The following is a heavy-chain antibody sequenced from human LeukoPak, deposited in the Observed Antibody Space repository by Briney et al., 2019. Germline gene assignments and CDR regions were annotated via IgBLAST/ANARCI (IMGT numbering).Heavy chain of an antibody. J-gene: IGHJ3*02. CDR1: GGSISNYY. Sequence: SETLSLTCTVSGGSISNYYWSWIRQPPGKGPEWIGYIYYSGSTNYKSSLKSRVTISVDTSKNQFSLQLNSVTPEDTAVYYCARDRVVGATSPKNDAFDIWGQGTMVTVSS. CDR3: ARDRVVGATSPKNDAFDI. CDR2: IYYSGST. V-gene: IGHV4-59*12. D-gene: IGHD1-26*01.